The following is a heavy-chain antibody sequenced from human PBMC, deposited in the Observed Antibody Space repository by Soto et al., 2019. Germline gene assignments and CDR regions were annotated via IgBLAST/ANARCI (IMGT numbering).Heavy chain of an antibody. CDR3: ARAPYYTVNTAMEYYFDY. CDR2: IYYSGST. CDR1: GASVSSGSFY. D-gene: IGHD5-18*01. J-gene: IGHJ4*02. Sequence: SETLSLTCFVSGASVSSGSFYWSWIRQPPGKGLEWIGYIYYSGSTNYNPSLKSRVTISVDTSKNQFSLRLSSVTAADTAFYYCARAPYYTVNTAMEYYFDYRGQGPLVTVSS. V-gene: IGHV4-61*01.